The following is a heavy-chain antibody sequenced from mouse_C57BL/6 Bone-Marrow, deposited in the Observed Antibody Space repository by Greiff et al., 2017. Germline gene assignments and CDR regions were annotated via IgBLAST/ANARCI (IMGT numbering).Heavy chain of an antibody. D-gene: IGHD2-5*01. V-gene: IGHV2-2*01. Sequence: QVQLQQSGPGLVQPSQSLSITCTVSGFSLTSYGVHWVRQSPGKGLEWLGVIWSGGSTDYNAAFISRLSISKDNSKSQVFFKMNSLQADDTAIYYCATPPTIVTPYYAMDYWGQGTSVTVSS. J-gene: IGHJ4*01. CDR2: IWSGGST. CDR3: ATPPTIVTPYYAMDY. CDR1: GFSLTSYG.